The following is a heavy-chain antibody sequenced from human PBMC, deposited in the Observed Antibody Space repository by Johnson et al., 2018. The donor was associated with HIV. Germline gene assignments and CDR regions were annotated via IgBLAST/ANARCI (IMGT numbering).Heavy chain of an antibody. CDR3: ATSHGSHGAFDI. CDR1: GFTFSSYG. J-gene: IGHJ3*02. V-gene: IGHV3-30*02. D-gene: IGHD1-26*01. Sequence: VQLVESGGGVVQPGGSLRLSCAASGFTFSSYGMHWVRQAPGKGLEWVAFIRYDGSNKYYADSVKGRFTISRDNSKNTLYLQMNSLRAEDTAVYYCATSHGSHGAFDIWGQGTMVTVSS. CDR2: IRYDGSNK.